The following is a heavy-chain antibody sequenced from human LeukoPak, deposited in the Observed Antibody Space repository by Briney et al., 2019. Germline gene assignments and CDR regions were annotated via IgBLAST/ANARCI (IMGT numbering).Heavy chain of an antibody. CDR3: AKQQLAYYYYYGMDV. Sequence: GGSLRLSCAASGFTFSDYYMSWIRQAPGKGLEWVAVISYDGSNKYYADSVKGRLTISRDNSKNTLYLQMNSLRAEDTAVYYCAKQQLAYYYYYGMDVWGQGTTVTVSS. V-gene: IGHV3-30*18. J-gene: IGHJ6*02. CDR2: ISYDGSNK. CDR1: GFTFSDYY. D-gene: IGHD6-13*01.